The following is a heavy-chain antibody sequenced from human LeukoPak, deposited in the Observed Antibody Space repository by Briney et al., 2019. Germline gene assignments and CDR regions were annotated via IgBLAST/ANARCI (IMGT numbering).Heavy chain of an antibody. CDR3: ARATMAAAKNFDY. CDR1: GGSISSTNW. V-gene: IGHV4-4*02. CDR2: ISLSGLT. J-gene: IGHJ4*02. Sequence: PSETLSLTCGVSGGSISSTNWWSWVRQPPGQGLEWIGEISLSGLTNYNPSLKSRVTMSLDKSKNHLSLNLTSVTAADTAVYYCARATMAAAKNFDYWGQGTLVTVSS. D-gene: IGHD6-13*01.